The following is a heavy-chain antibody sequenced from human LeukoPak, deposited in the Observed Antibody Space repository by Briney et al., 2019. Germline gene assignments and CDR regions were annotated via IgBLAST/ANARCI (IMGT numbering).Heavy chain of an antibody. CDR1: GGTFSSYA. CDR2: IIPIFGTA. J-gene: IGHJ4*02. V-gene: IGHV1-69*06. D-gene: IGHD3-10*01. CDR3: ARDPDYYGSGSYYHD. Sequence: SVKVSCKASGGTFSSYAISWVRQAPGQGLEWMGGIIPIFGTANYAQKFQGRVTITADKSTSTAYMELSSLRSEDTAVYYCARDPDYYGSGSYYHDWGQGTLVTVSS.